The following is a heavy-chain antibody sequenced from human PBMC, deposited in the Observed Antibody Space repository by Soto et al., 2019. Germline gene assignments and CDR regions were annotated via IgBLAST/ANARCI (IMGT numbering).Heavy chain of an antibody. D-gene: IGHD2-15*01. Sequence: SVKVSCKASGGTFSSYAISWVRQAPGQGLEWMGGIIPIFGTANYAQKFQGRVTITADESTSTAYMELSSLRSEDTAVYYCARYCSGGSCVNWLDPWGQGTLVTVSS. J-gene: IGHJ5*02. V-gene: IGHV1-69*13. CDR1: GGTFSSYA. CDR2: IIPIFGTA. CDR3: ARYCSGGSCVNWLDP.